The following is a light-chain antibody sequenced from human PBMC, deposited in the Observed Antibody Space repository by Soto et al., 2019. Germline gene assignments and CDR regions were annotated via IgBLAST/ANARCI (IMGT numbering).Light chain of an antibody. J-gene: IGKJ1*01. Sequence: DIQMTQSPSSLSASVGDRVTITCRASQGISTYLNWYQQKPGKAPKLLIYAASSLQSGVPSRFSGSGSGTDFTLTISSLQPEDFATYYCQQSYNTPWTFGQGTKVDIK. CDR3: QQSYNTPWT. CDR1: QGISTY. V-gene: IGKV1-39*01. CDR2: AAS.